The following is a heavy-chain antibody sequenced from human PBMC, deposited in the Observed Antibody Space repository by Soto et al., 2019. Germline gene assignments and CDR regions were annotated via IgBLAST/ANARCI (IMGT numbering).Heavy chain of an antibody. D-gene: IGHD3-10*01. CDR1: GFTFSSYA. V-gene: IGHV3-23*01. J-gene: IGHJ3*02. CDR3: AKAYYYGSGSYYFDAFDI. CDR2: ISGSGGST. Sequence: EVQLLESGGGLVQPGGSLRLSCADSGFTFSSYAMSWVRQAPGRGLEWVSAISGSGGSTYYADSVKGRFTISRDNSKNTLYLQMNSLRAEDTAVYYCAKAYYYGSGSYYFDAFDIWGQGTMVTVSS.